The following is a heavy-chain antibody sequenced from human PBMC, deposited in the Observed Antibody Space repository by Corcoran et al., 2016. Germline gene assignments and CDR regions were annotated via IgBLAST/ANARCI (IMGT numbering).Heavy chain of an antibody. V-gene: IGHV3-7*03. Sequence: EVQLVESGGALVQPGGSLRLSCVASGFTFSNYWMTWVRQTPGKGLEWVANIKQDGSEQYYVDSVKGRFTISRDNAENSLYLQMNSLRAEDTAVYYCARLGDYVDYLHWGQGTLVTVSS. CDR2: IKQDGSEQ. CDR1: GFTFSNYW. D-gene: IGHD3-16*01. CDR3: ARLGDYVDYLH. J-gene: IGHJ4*02.